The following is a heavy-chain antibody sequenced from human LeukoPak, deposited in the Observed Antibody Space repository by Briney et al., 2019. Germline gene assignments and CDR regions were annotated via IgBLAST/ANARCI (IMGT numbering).Heavy chain of an antibody. D-gene: IGHD6-13*01. V-gene: IGHV1-2*02. CDR1: GYTFTGYY. J-gene: IGHJ3*02. CDR2: INPNSGGT. CDR3: ARGHGYISRWEGAFDI. Sequence: ASVKVSCKASGYTFTGYYMHWVRQAPGQGLEWMGWINPNSGGTNYAQKFQGRVTMTRDTSISTAYMELSRLISDDTAVYYCARGHGYISRWEGAFDIWGQGTMVTVSS.